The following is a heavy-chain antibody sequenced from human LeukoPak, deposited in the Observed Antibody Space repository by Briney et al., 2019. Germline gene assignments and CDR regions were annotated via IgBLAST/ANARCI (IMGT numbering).Heavy chain of an antibody. CDR3: ARIDWVTDF. CDR1: GFTFSSYA. V-gene: IGHV3-30*04. Sequence: GGSLRLSCAASGFTFSSYAMHWVRQAPGKGLEWVAVISYDGSNKYYADSVRGRFSISRDNSKNTLYLQLNSLRAEDTAVYYCARIDWVTDFWGQGTLVTVSS. CDR2: ISYDGSNK. J-gene: IGHJ4*02. D-gene: IGHD2-21*01.